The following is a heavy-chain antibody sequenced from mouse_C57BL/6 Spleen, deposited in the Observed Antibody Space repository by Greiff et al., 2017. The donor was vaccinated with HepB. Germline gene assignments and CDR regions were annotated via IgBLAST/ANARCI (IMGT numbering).Heavy chain of an antibody. D-gene: IGHD2-2*01. CDR2: IHPNSGST. V-gene: IGHV1-64*01. CDR3: AKQAYYGSFAY. J-gene: IGHJ3*01. Sequence: QVQLQQPGAELVKPGASVKLSCKASGYTFTSYWMHWVKQRPGQGLEWIGMIHPNSGSTNYNEKFKSKATLTVDKSSSTAYMQLSSLTSEDSAVYYCAKQAYYGSFAYWGQGTLVTVSA. CDR1: GYTFTSYW.